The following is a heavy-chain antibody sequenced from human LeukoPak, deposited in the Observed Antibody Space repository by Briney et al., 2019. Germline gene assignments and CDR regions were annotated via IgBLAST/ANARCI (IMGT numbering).Heavy chain of an antibody. Sequence: GASVKVSCKASGYTFTSYDINWVRQATGQGLEWMGWISAYNGNTNYAQKLQGRVTMTTDTSTSTVYMELRSLRSDDTAVYYCASSSGWYDYEYFQHWGQGTLVTVSS. J-gene: IGHJ1*01. CDR2: ISAYNGNT. CDR1: GYTFTSYD. CDR3: ASSSGWYDYEYFQH. V-gene: IGHV1-18*01. D-gene: IGHD6-19*01.